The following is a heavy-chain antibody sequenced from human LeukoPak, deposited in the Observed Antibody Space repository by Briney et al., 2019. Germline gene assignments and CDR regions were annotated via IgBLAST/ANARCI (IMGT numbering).Heavy chain of an antibody. CDR2: SRNKAKSYTT. CDR3: VKLDLSSHIDV. V-gene: IGHV3-72*01. Sequence: HPGGSLRLSCAAPGFTFSDHYMDWVRQAPGKGLEWVGRSRNKAKSYTTEYAASVKGRFTISRDDSKNSLFLQMNSLKTEDTAVYYCVKLDLSSHIDVWGKGTTVTVSS. D-gene: IGHD1-7*01. J-gene: IGHJ6*03. CDR1: GFTFSDHY.